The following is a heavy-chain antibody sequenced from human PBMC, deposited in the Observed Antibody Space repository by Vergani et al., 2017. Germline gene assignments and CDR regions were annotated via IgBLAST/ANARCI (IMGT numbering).Heavy chain of an antibody. J-gene: IGHJ3*02. D-gene: IGHD3-22*01. Sequence: QLQLQESGPGLVKPSETLSLTCTVSGGSISSSSYYWGWIRQPPGKGLEWIGSIYYSGSTYYNPSLKSRVTISVDTSKNQFSLNLSSVTAADTAVYYCGSKSSDDAFDIWGQGTMVTVSS. V-gene: IGHV4-39*01. CDR3: GSKSSDDAFDI. CDR1: GGSISSSSYY. CDR2: IYYSGST.